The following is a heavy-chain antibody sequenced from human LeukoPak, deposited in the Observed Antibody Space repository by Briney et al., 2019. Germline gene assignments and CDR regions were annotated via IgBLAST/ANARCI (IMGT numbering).Heavy chain of an antibody. J-gene: IGHJ6*03. D-gene: IGHD3-3*02. Sequence: SETLPLTCTVSGGSISSSSYYWGWIRQPPGKGLEWIGSIYYSGSTYYNPSLKSRVTISVDTSKNQFSLKLSSVTAADTAVYYCARHIWSGYYNYYYYYMDVWGKGTTVTVSS. CDR2: IYYSGST. CDR3: ARHIWSGYYNYYYYYMDV. V-gene: IGHV4-39*07. CDR1: GGSISSSSYY.